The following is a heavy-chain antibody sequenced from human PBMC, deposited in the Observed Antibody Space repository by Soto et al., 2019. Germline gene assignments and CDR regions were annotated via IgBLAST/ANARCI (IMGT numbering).Heavy chain of an antibody. J-gene: IGHJ4*02. CDR1: GGSVSSGSYY. Sequence: PSETLSLTCTVSGGSVSSGSYYWSWIRQPPGKGLEWIGYIYYSGSTNYNPSLKSRVTISVDTSKNQFSLKLSSVTAADTAVYYCARAGVPAAMWGYYFDYWGQGTLVT. D-gene: IGHD2-2*01. CDR2: IYYSGST. CDR3: ARAGVPAAMWGYYFDY. V-gene: IGHV4-61*01.